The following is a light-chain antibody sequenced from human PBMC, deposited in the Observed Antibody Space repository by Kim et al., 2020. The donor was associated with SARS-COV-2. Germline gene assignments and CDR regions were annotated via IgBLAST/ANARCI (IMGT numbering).Light chain of an antibody. V-gene: IGLV1-51*01. CDR1: RTNGGDNY. CDR2: DNN. Sequence: GQKVTISVSGSRTNGGDNYVFFYQHLPGTTPNLLIYDNNKRPSGIPDRFSGSKYGTSATLGITGLQTGDEADYYCKTWDTSLSVGVFGGGTQLTVL. CDR3: KTWDTSLSVGV. J-gene: IGLJ3*02.